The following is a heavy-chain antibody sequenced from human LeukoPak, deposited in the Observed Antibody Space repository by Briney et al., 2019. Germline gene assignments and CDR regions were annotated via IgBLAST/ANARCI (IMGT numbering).Heavy chain of an antibody. V-gene: IGHV4-39*01. CDR2: IYYSGST. D-gene: IGHD3-10*01. CDR3: ARHVWFGELLKGGVDY. CDR1: GGSISSSSYY. J-gene: IGHJ4*02. Sequence: PSETLSLTCTVSGGSISSSSYYWGWIRQPPGKGLEWIGSIYYSGSTYYNPSLKSRVTISVDTSKNQFSLKLSSVTAADTAVYYCARHVWFGELLKGGVDYWGQGTLVTVSS.